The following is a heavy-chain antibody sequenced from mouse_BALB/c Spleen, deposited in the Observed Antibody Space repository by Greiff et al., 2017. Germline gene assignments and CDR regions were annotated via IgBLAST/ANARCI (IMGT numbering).Heavy chain of an antibody. V-gene: IGHV1-55*01. CDR2: IYPGSGST. CDR1: GYNFTSYW. Sequence: QVQLQQPGAELVKPGPSVKLSCKASGYNFTSYWINWVKLRPGQGLEWIGDIYPGSGSTNYNEKFKSKATLTVDTSSSTAYMQLSSLASEDSALYYCASVYGSSHYYAMDYWGQGTSVTVSS. D-gene: IGHD1-1*01. J-gene: IGHJ4*01. CDR3: ASVYGSSHYYAMDY.